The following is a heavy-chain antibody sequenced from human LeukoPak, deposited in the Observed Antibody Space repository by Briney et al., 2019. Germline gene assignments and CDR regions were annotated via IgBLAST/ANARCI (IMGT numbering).Heavy chain of an antibody. V-gene: IGHV3-30*03. CDR3: ARSGGLQKFDY. CDR1: GFSFSNYG. D-gene: IGHD4-11*01. CDR2: ISSDGSNK. Sequence: GGSLRLSCAASGFSFSNYGMHWVRQAPGKGLEWVAVISSDGSNKYYADPVKGRFIISRDTSKNTLYLQMNSLRAEDTAVYYCARSGGLQKFDYWGQGTLVTVSS. J-gene: IGHJ4*02.